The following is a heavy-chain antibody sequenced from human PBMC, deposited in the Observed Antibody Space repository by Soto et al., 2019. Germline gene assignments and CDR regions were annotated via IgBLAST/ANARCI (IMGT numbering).Heavy chain of an antibody. Sequence: ASVKVSCKASGGTFSSYAISWVRQAPGQGLEWMGGIIPIFGTANYAQKFQGRVTITADKSTSTAYMELSSLRSEDTAVYYCARREEDFWSGYYTDIRYGMDVWGQGTTVTVYS. J-gene: IGHJ6*02. V-gene: IGHV1-69*06. CDR3: ARREEDFWSGYYTDIRYGMDV. CDR2: IIPIFGTA. CDR1: GGTFSSYA. D-gene: IGHD3-3*01.